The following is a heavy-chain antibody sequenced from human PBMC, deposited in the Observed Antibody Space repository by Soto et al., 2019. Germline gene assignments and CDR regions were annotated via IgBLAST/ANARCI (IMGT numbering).Heavy chain of an antibody. CDR3: ARDHDSGDSDAFDI. CDR2: IYNSGTT. CDR1: GGSIRNYV. Sequence: SETLSLTCTVSGGSIRNYVWNWLRQPPGKGLEWIGYIYNSGTTNYNPSLKSRVTISIDTSKSQFSLKLNSVTAADTAIYYCARDHDSGDSDAFDIWGQGTMVTVSS. D-gene: IGHD4-17*01. J-gene: IGHJ3*02. V-gene: IGHV4-59*01.